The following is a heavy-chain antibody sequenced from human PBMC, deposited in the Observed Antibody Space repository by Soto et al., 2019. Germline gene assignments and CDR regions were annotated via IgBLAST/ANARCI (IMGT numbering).Heavy chain of an antibody. D-gene: IGHD1-7*01. CDR1: GFTFSSYS. V-gene: IGHV3-21*01. Sequence: GGSLRLSCAASGFTFSSYSMNWVRQAPGKGLEWVSSISSSSSYIYYADSVKGRFTISRDNAKNSLYLQMNSLRAEDTAVYYCARAEERITGTKVSAFDIWGQGTMVTVSS. J-gene: IGHJ3*02. CDR3: ARAEERITGTKVSAFDI. CDR2: ISSSSSYI.